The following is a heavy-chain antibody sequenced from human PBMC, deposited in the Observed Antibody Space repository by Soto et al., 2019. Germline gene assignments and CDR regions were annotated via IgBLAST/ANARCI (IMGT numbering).Heavy chain of an antibody. Sequence: PSETLSLTCAVSGASIRGSKWWSWVRQPPGKGLEWIGDIYHSGTTNYNPSLKSRVTMSVDKSKNQFSLNLTSVTAADTAVYYFPRHKANGGGYNYFDPSGPAPLVTVS. V-gene: IGHV4-4*02. CDR3: PRHKANGGGYNYFDP. J-gene: IGHJ5*02. CDR2: IYHSGTT. D-gene: IGHD3-16*01. CDR1: GASIRGSKW.